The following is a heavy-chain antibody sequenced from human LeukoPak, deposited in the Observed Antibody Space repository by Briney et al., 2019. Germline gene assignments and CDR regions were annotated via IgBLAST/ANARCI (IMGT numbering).Heavy chain of an antibody. CDR1: GGSFSGYY. CDR2: INHSGST. D-gene: IGHD1-26*01. J-gene: IGHJ5*02. V-gene: IGHV4-34*01. CDR3: ARERTGGRIVGAYYNWFDP. Sequence: SETLSLTCAVYGGSFSGYYWSWIRQPPGKGLEWIGEINHSGSTNYNPSLKSRVTISVDTSKNQFSLRLSSVTAADTAVYYCARERTGGRIVGAYYNWFDPWGQGTLVTVSS.